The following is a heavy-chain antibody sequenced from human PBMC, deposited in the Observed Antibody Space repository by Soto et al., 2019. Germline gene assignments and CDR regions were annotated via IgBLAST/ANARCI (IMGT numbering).Heavy chain of an antibody. V-gene: IGHV4-34*01. CDR3: ASDLHAGLTHYFAP. CDR2: INHVGGT. D-gene: IGHD1-26*01. Sequence: SETLSLTCAVYGGFLSESYWTWIRQPPGKGLEWIGAINHVGGTNYNPSLQSRVTISMDTSKNQLSLKLTSMTAADTAVYHCASDLHAGLTHYFAPWGQGTMFSVSS. J-gene: IGHJ5*02. CDR1: GGFLSESY.